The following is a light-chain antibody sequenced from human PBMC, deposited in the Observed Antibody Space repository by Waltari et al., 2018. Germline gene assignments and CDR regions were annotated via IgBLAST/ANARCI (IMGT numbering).Light chain of an antibody. CDR1: QDINSH. CDR3: QQLDTYPLT. Sequence: DIQLTQSTSFLSASVGDRVTITCPASQDINSHLAWYQLRAGKAPKFLISAAPTLQSGVPSRFSGSGSGTDFTLTIRSLQPEDFATYYCQQLDTYPLTFGGGTKV. V-gene: IGKV1-9*01. J-gene: IGKJ4*01. CDR2: AAP.